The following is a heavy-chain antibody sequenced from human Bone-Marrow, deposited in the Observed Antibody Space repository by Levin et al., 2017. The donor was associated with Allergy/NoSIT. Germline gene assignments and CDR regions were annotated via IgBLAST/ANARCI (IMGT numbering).Heavy chain of an antibody. Sequence: PGGSLRLSCAVSGFTFSNYHMNWVRQAPGKGLEWVSSISSSSSFIYYADSVKGRFTISRDNAENSLYLQMKSLRAEDTAVYYCARVPTSHCSGGTCYNAYWGQGILVTVSS. J-gene: IGHJ4*02. CDR3: ARVPTSHCSGGTCYNAY. V-gene: IGHV3-21*01. CDR2: ISSSSSFI. CDR1: GFTFSNYH. D-gene: IGHD2-15*01.